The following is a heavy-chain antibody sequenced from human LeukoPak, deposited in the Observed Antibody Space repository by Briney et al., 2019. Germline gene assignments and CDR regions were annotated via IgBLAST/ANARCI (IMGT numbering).Heavy chain of an antibody. Sequence: SETLSLTCTVSGGSISTSNYYWSWICQPPGKGLEWIGEINHSGSTNYNPSLKSRVTISVDTSKNQFSLKLSSVTAADTAVYYCASSTILQYFDWHNNWFDPWGQGTLVTVSS. D-gene: IGHD3-9*01. CDR1: GGSISTSNYY. CDR2: INHSGST. V-gene: IGHV4-39*01. J-gene: IGHJ5*02. CDR3: ASSTILQYFDWHNNWFDP.